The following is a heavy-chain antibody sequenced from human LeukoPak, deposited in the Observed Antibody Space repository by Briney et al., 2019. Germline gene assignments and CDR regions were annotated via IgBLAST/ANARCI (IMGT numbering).Heavy chain of an antibody. D-gene: IGHD3-10*01. V-gene: IGHV3-48*03. CDR3: AKSDSGSGYYYYYMDV. J-gene: IGHJ6*03. CDR2: ISSSGSTK. Sequence: PGGSLRLSCEASGFTFSNYEMNWVRQIPGKGLEWVSYISSSGSTKYYADSVKGRFTISRDNSKNTLYLQMNSLRAEDTAVYYCAKSDSGSGYYYYYMDVWGKGTTVTVSS. CDR1: GFTFSNYE.